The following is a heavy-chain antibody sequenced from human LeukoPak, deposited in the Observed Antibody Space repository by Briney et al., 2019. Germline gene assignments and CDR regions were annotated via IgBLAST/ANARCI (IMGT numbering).Heavy chain of an antibody. V-gene: IGHV4-59*11. CDR1: GGSISGHY. CDR3: ARYYYESSGYYILDY. J-gene: IGHJ4*02. Sequence: SETLCLTCTVSGGSISGHYWSWIRQPPGKGLEWIGYIYYSGSTNYNPSLKSRVTISVDTSKNQFSLNLSSVTAADTAVYYCARYYYESSGYYILDYWGQGTLVTVSS. CDR2: IYYSGST. D-gene: IGHD3-22*01.